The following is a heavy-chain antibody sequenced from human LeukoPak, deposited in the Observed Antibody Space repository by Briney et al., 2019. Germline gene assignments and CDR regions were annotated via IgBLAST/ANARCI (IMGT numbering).Heavy chain of an antibody. Sequence: SETLSLTCTVSGYSISSGYYWGWIRQPPGKGLEWIGSIYHSGSTYYNPSPKSRVTISVDTSKNQFSLKLSSVTAADTAVYYCARDPLYYYGSGSLDNYYYYGMDVWGQGTTVTVSS. J-gene: IGHJ6*02. CDR3: ARDPLYYYGSGSLDNYYYYGMDV. D-gene: IGHD3-10*01. V-gene: IGHV4-38-2*02. CDR1: GYSISSGYY. CDR2: IYHSGST.